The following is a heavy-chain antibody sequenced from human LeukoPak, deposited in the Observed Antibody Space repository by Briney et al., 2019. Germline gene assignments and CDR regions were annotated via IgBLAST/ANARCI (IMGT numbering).Heavy chain of an antibody. D-gene: IGHD6-19*01. J-gene: IGHJ4*02. CDR2: ISWNSGYI. Sequence: VWSLRLSCAASGFTFDNYAMHWVRQAPGKGLEWLSIISWNSGYIGYADSVKGRFTISRDNAKKSLDLQMNSLRAEDTAFYYCAKVRGTYSSGYFFDYWGQGTLVT. CDR3: AKVRGTYSSGYFFDY. V-gene: IGHV3-9*01. CDR1: GFTFDNYA.